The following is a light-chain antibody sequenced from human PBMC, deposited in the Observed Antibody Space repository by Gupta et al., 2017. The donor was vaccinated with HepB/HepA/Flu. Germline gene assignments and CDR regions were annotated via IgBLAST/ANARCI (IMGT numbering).Light chain of an antibody. CDR2: LGS. Sequence: DSGMTQSPLSLSVTPGEPASISCRSSQSLLHSNGYNYLDWYLQKPGQSPQLLIYLGSTRASGVPDRFSGSGSGTDFTLKISRVEAEDVGVYYCMQALQTPWTFGQGTKVEIK. CDR3: MQALQTPWT. V-gene: IGKV2-28*01. CDR1: QSLLHSNGYNY. J-gene: IGKJ1*01.